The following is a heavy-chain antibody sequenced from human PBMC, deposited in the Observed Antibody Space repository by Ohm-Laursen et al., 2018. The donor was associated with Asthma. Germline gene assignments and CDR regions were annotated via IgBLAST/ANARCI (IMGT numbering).Heavy chain of an antibody. J-gene: IGHJ6*02. V-gene: IGHV1-2*06. D-gene: IGHD3-10*01. CDR1: GYTFTGYY. CDR2: INPNSDGT. Sequence: ASVKVSCKASGYTFTGYYMHWVRQAPGQGLEWMGRINPNSDGTNYAQKFQGRVTMTRDTSISTAYMELSRLRSDDTAVYYCARWFRGSYYGMDVWGQGTTVTVSS. CDR3: ARWFRGSYYGMDV.